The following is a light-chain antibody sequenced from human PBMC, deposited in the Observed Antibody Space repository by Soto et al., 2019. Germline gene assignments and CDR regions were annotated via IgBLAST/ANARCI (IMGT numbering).Light chain of an antibody. Sequence: DIQMTQSPSTLSASVGDRVTITCRASQSISSWLAWYQQKPGKAPKLLIYDAPSLESGVPSRFSGSGSGTEFTLTISSLQPDDFATYYCQQYNSYTMFGQGTKVEIK. V-gene: IGKV1-5*01. CDR3: QQYNSYTM. CDR2: DAP. CDR1: QSISSW. J-gene: IGKJ1*01.